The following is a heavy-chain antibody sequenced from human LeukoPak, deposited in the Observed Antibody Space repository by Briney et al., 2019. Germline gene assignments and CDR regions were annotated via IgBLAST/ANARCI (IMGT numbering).Heavy chain of an antibody. CDR1: GFTFSSYG. D-gene: IGHD1-26*01. J-gene: IGHJ4*02. CDR3: ARDRLGIVGATWPLDY. Sequence: GRSLRLSCAASGFTFSSYGMHWVRQAPGKGLEWVAVIWYDGSNKYYADSVKGRFTISRDNSKNTLYLQMNSLRAEDTAVYYCARDRLGIVGATWPLDYWGQGTLVTVSS. V-gene: IGHV3-33*01. CDR2: IWYDGSNK.